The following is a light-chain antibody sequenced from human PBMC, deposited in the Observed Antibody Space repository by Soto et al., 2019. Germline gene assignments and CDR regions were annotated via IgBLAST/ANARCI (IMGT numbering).Light chain of an antibody. CDR2: GAS. CDR1: QSVSSN. CDR3: QQYNSYSEA. V-gene: IGKV3D-15*01. J-gene: IGKJ1*01. Sequence: EIVMTHSPATLSVSPGERATLSFSSSQSVSSNLAWYQQKPGQAPRLLIYGASTRATGIPARFSGSGSGTEFTLTISSLQSEDFAVYYCQQYNSYSEAFGQGTKVDI.